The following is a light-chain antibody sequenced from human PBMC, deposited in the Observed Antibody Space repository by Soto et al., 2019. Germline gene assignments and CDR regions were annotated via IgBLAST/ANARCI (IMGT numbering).Light chain of an antibody. CDR2: EFS. J-gene: IGLJ1*01. CDR3: SSYTDSRSTLTV. CDR1: SSDVVGYNY. Sequence: QSVLTQPASVSGSPGHSITISCTGTSSDVVGYNYVSWYQQHPGKAPQLMIFEFSSRPSGVSNRFSGSKSGYTASLTIAGLQAEDEADYYCSSYTDSRSTLTVFGTGTTVTVL. V-gene: IGLV2-14*01.